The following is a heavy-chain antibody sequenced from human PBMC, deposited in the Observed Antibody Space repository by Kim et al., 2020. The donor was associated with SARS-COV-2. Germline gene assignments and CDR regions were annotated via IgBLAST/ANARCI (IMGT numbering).Heavy chain of an antibody. D-gene: IGHD2-8*01. CDR3: ARPKGNNGDDPFDI. J-gene: IGHJ3*02. V-gene: IGHV4-31*03. CDR1: GGSIRSGYSY. CDR2: IYYNGNT. Sequence: SETLSLTCTVSGGSIRSGYSYWAWLRQHPERGLEWIGYIYYNGNTFYNPSLRSRLSITVDTSKNQFPLKLTSVTAADTAVYYCARPKGNNGDDPFDIRGHAAKVPVYS.